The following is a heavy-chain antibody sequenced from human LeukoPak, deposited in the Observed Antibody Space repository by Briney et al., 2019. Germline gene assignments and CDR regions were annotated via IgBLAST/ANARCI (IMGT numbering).Heavy chain of an antibody. D-gene: IGHD3-22*01. J-gene: IGHJ4*02. V-gene: IGHV3-23*01. CDR1: GITLSNYA. CDR3: AKDFLTYYYDSSGYDVGPFDY. CDR2: ISESGGST. Sequence: GGSLRLSCVVSGITLSNYAMSWVRQAPGKGLEWVSGISESGGSTKYADSVKGRFTISRDNSKNTLYLQMNSLRAEDTAVYYCAKDFLTYYYDSSGYDVGPFDYWGQGTLVTVSS.